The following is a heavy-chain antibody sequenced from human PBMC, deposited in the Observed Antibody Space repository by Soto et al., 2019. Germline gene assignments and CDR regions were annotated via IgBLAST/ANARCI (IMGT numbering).Heavy chain of an antibody. J-gene: IGHJ5*02. Sequence: QITLRESGPTLVKPTQTLTLTCTFSGFSLNTAGAGVGWIRQPPGKALEWLAVIYWNDDKRFSPSLKSKLTLTKDTSRNQVVLNITNMDPVDTATYYCAHRGFGDYPRDNWFDPWGQGTLVTVSS. CDR1: GFSLNTAGAG. V-gene: IGHV2-5*01. CDR2: IYWNDDK. D-gene: IGHD4-17*01. CDR3: AHRGFGDYPRDNWFDP.